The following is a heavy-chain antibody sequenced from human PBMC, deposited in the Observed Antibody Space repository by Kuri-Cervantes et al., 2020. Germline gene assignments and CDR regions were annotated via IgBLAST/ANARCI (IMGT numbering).Heavy chain of an antibody. Sequence: GGSLRLSCAASGFTFSSYGMHWVRQAPGKGLEWVAVISYDGSNKYYADSVKGRFTISRDNSKNTLYLQMNSLRAEDTAMYYCARKMATRRYYYYNGLDVWGQGTTVTVSS. D-gene: IGHD5-24*01. CDR2: ISYDGSNK. CDR1: GFTFSSYG. J-gene: IGHJ6*02. CDR3: ARKMATRRYYYYNGLDV. V-gene: IGHV3-30*03.